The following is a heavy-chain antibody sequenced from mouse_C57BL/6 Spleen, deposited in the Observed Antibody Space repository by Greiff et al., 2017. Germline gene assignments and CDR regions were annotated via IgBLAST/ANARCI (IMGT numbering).Heavy chain of an antibody. D-gene: IGHD3-1*01. V-gene: IGHV1-64*01. J-gene: IGHJ4*01. CDR3: ARSGSYDAMDY. CDR1: GYTFTSYW. Sequence: VKLQQPGAELVKPGASVKLSCKASGYTFTSYWMHWVKQRPGQGLEWIGMIHPNSGSTNYNEKFKSKATLTVDKSSSTAYMQLSSLTSEDSAVYYCARSGSYDAMDYWGQGTSGTVSS. CDR2: IHPNSGST.